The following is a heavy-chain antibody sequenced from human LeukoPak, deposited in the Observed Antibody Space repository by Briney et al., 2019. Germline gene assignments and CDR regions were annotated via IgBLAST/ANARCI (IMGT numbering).Heavy chain of an antibody. J-gene: IGHJ6*03. Sequence: ASVKVSCKASGYTFTTYGISWVRQAPGQGLEWMGWISTYNGNTNYAQNFQGRVNMTRDTSTSTAYMELRSLRSDDTAVYYCARELRAVIASGGYYYMDVWGKGTTVTISS. CDR3: ARELRAVIASGGYYYMDV. CDR1: GYTFTTYG. CDR2: ISTYNGNT. V-gene: IGHV1-18*01. D-gene: IGHD2-15*01.